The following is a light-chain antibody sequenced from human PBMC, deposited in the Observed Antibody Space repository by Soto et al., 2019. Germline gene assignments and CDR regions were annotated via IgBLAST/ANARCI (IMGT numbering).Light chain of an antibody. V-gene: IGKV3-20*01. CDR1: QSVSSSY. CDR2: GAS. CDR3: QQYGSSPWT. Sequence: EIVLTPSPGTLSLSPGESATLSCRASQSVSSSYLAWYQQNPGQAPRLLIYGASSRATGIPDRFSGSGSGTDFTLTISRLEPEDFAVYYCQQYGSSPWTFGQGTKVDI. J-gene: IGKJ1*01.